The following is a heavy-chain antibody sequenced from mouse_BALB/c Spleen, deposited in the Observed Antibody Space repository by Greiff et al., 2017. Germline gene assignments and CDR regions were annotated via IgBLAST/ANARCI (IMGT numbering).Heavy chain of an antibody. Sequence: QVQLKESGAELVKPGASVKLSCKASGYTFTSYYMYWVKQRPGQGLEWIGEINPSNGGTNFNEKFKSKATLTVDKSSSTAYMQLSSLTSEDSAVYYCTEGWSYWGQGTTLTVSS. J-gene: IGHJ2*01. CDR2: INPSNGGT. CDR3: TEGWSY. V-gene: IGHV1S81*02. CDR1: GYTFTSYY.